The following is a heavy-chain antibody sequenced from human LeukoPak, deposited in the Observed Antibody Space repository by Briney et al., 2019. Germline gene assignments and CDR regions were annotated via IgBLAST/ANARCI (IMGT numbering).Heavy chain of an antibody. V-gene: IGHV4-34*01. CDR1: GGSFSGYY. Sequence: SETLSLTCAVYGGSFSGYYWSWIRQPPGKGLEWIGEINHSGSTNYNPSLKSRVTISVETSKNQFSLKLSSVTAADTAVYYCATTVITGGDYWGQGTLVTVSS. CDR2: INHSGST. CDR3: ATTVITGGDY. D-gene: IGHD4-17*01. J-gene: IGHJ4*02.